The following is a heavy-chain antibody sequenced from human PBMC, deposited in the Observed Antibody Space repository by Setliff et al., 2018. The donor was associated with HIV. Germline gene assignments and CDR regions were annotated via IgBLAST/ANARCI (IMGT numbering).Heavy chain of an antibody. CDR2: IYYTGNS. CDR3: ARLGESGYDFRGFFDF. Sequence: KPSETLSLTCTVSGDYIGSRAYYWARIRQPPGKGLEWIATIYYTGNSYYNPSLQSRVSISVDTSNNQFSLKLHSVSTSDRGVYFCARLGESGYDFRGFFDFWGPGMLVTVS. D-gene: IGHD5-12*01. V-gene: IGHV4-39*01. CDR1: GDYIGSRAYY. J-gene: IGHJ4*02.